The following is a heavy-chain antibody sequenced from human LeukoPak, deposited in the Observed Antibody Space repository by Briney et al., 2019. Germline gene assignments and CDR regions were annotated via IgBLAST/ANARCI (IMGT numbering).Heavy chain of an antibody. D-gene: IGHD3-16*02. CDR3: ARSPFIAGVLSLYYFDY. V-gene: IGHV4-4*09. Sequence: SETLSLTCTVSGGSISSYYWSWIRQPPGKGLEWFGYIYTSGSTNYNPSLKSRVTISVDTSKNQFSLKLSSVTAADTAVYYCARSPFIAGVLSLYYFDYWGQGTLVTVSS. J-gene: IGHJ4*02. CDR1: GGSISSYY. CDR2: IYTSGST.